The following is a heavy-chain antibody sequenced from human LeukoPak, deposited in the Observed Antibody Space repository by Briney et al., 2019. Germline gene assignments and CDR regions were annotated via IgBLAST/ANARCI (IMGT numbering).Heavy chain of an antibody. CDR3: ATLKGYCSGGSCYYFDY. CDR1: GGSISSSSYY. CDR2: IYYSGST. J-gene: IGHJ4*02. V-gene: IGHV4-39*01. D-gene: IGHD2-15*01. Sequence: SETLSLTCTVSGGSISSSSYYWGWIRQPPGKGLEWIGSIYYSGSTYYNPSLKSRVTISVDTSKNQFSLKLSSVTAADTAVCYCATLKGYCSGGSCYYFDYWGQGTLVTVSS.